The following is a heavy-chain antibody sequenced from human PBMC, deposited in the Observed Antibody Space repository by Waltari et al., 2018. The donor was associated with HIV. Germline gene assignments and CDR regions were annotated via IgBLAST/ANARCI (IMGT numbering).Heavy chain of an antibody. CDR2: INEDGNTI. V-gene: IGHV3-74*01. Sequence: EVQLVVAGGGSAYPGGSLRLSCVFSGLRISTYWMHWVRQTPGKGLVWVARINEDGNTIDHAGSVRGRSTISRDSAKNTLFLQMNSLRDEDTAMYYCVKDMFGEYDYWGQGALVTVSS. D-gene: IGHD3-10*02. CDR3: VKDMFGEYDY. CDR1: GLRISTYW. J-gene: IGHJ4*02.